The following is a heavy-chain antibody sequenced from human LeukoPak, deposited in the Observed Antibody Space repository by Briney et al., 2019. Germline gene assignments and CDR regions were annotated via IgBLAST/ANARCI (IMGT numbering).Heavy chain of an antibody. CDR2: IYYSGST. V-gene: IGHV4-59*08. CDR3: ARLGPMVRGVILSNDAFDI. CDR1: GGSISSYY. J-gene: IGHJ3*02. Sequence: SETLSLTCTVSGGSISSYYWSWIRQPPGKGLEWIGYIYYSGSTNYNPSLKSRVTISVDTSKNQFSLKLSSVTAADTAVYYCARLGPMVRGVILSNDAFDIWGQGTMVTVSS. D-gene: IGHD3-10*01.